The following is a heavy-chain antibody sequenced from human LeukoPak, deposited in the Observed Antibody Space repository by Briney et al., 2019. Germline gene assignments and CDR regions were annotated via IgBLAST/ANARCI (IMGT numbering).Heavy chain of an antibody. CDR3: ARDSSRGPLDY. Sequence: SETLSLTCSVSGGSISSSAYYWSWIRQPPGKGLEWIGYIYYSGSTNYNPSLKSRVTISVDTSKNQFSLKLSSVTAADTAVYYCARDSSRGPLDYWGQGTLVTVSS. CDR2: IYYSGST. J-gene: IGHJ4*02. V-gene: IGHV4-61*08. CDR1: GGSISSSAYY. D-gene: IGHD3-10*01.